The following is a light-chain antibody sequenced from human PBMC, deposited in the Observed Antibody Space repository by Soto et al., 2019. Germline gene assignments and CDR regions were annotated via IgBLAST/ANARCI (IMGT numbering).Light chain of an antibody. Sequence: DIQMTQSPSALSASVGDRVTITCRDSQNISSWLAWYQQKPGKAPKALIYDASSLESGVPSRLSGSGSGTEFPITISNLQPDDSATSKCEHDKDLSPWTVDQGTNVEIK. CDR1: QNISSW. CDR3: EHDKDLSPWT. J-gene: IGKJ1*01. CDR2: DAS. V-gene: IGKV1-5*01.